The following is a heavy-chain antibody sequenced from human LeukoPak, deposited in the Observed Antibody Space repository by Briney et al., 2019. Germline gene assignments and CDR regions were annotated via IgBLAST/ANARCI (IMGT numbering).Heavy chain of an antibody. CDR3: ARGPRDSPLISYYPNYMDV. CDR1: GFNANRNH. Sequence: GGSLRLSCAASGFNANRNHMGWVRQAPGKGLEWVSVIYSGGSTDYADSVKGRFTLPRDDSKNTLYLQMNTLRAEDTAVYYCARGPRDSPLISYYPNYMDVWGERATVTVSS. V-gene: IGHV3-53*01. J-gene: IGHJ6*03. CDR2: IYSGGST. D-gene: IGHD2-21*02.